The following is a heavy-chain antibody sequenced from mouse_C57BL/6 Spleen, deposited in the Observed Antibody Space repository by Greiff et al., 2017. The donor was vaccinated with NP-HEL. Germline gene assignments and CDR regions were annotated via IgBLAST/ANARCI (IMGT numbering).Heavy chain of an antibody. V-gene: IGHV5-4*03. Sequence: EVMLVESGGGLVKPGGSLKLSCAASGFTFSSYAMSWVRQTPEKRLEWVATISDGGSYTYYPDNVKGRFTISRDNAKNNLYLQMSHLKSEDTAMYYCAGASGRGGVFDYWGQGTTLTVSS. J-gene: IGHJ2*01. CDR1: GFTFSSYA. CDR2: ISDGGSYT. D-gene: IGHD4-1*01. CDR3: AGASGRGGVFDY.